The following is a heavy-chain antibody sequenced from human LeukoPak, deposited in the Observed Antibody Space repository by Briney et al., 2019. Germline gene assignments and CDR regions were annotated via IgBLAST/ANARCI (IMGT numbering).Heavy chain of an antibody. V-gene: IGHV3-21*01. Sequence: PGGSLRLSCAASGFTFSSYSMNWVRQAPGKGLEWVSSISSSSSYIYYADSVRGRFTISRDNAKNSLYLQMNSLRAEDTAVYYCARLNLAMAFDIWGQGTMVTVSS. D-gene: IGHD5-18*01. CDR3: ARLNLAMAFDI. CDR2: ISSSSSYI. CDR1: GFTFSSYS. J-gene: IGHJ3*02.